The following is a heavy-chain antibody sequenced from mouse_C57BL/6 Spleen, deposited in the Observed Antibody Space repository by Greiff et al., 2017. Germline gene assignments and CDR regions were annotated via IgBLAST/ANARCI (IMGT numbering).Heavy chain of an antibody. J-gene: IGHJ2*01. V-gene: IGHV1-4*01. CDR1: GYTFTSYT. CDR3: ARGGYFDY. CDR2: INPSSGYT. Sequence: VQRVESGAELARPGASVKMSCKASGYTFTSYTMHWVKQRPGQGLEWIGYINPSSGYTKYNQKFKDKATLTADKSSSTAYMQLSSLTSEDSAVYYCARGGYFDYWGQGTTRTVSS.